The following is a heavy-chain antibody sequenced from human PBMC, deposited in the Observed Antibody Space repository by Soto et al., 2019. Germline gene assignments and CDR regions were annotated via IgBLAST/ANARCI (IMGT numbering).Heavy chain of an antibody. J-gene: IGHJ4*02. CDR2: IKSKAHGGTT. CDR3: ASYRDSSGLRRYDC. V-gene: IGHV3-15*07. Sequence: EVQLEESGGGLIKPGESLTLSCAASDFILSDAWMKWVRQAPGKGLEWVGRIKSKAHGGTTDYAAHQKGRFTILRDDSNNTLYLQMNSLQTEYTAMYYCASYRDSSGLRRYDCWGQGALVTVSS. D-gene: IGHD3-22*01. CDR1: DFILSDAW.